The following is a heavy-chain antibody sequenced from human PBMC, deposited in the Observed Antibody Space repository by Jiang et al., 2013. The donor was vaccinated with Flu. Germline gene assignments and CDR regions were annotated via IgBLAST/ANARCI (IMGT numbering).Heavy chain of an antibody. D-gene: IGHD1-7*01. Sequence: VQLLESGGGVVQPGRSLRLSCAASEFTFSNYGMHWVRQAPGKGLEWVAVISHDGSNKYYADSVKGRFTISRDNSKNTLFLQMNSLRPEDTAVYHCAKDTVLHWNYDYGQDMDVWGQGTTVTASS. J-gene: IGHJ6*02. V-gene: IGHV3-30*18. CDR1: EFTFSNYG. CDR2: ISHDGSNK. CDR3: AKDTVLHWNYDYGQDMDV.